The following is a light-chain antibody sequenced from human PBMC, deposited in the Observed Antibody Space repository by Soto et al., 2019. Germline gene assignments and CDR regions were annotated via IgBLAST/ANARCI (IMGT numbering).Light chain of an antibody. V-gene: IGKV3-20*01. Sequence: EIVLTQSPATLSLSPGERATLSCRASQSVSSYLAWYQQKPGQAPRLLIYDASIRDTGIPDRFSGSGSGTDFTLTISRLESEDFAVYYCQQYGSSPGTFGQGTKVDIK. CDR1: QSVSSY. CDR3: QQYGSSPGT. CDR2: DAS. J-gene: IGKJ1*01.